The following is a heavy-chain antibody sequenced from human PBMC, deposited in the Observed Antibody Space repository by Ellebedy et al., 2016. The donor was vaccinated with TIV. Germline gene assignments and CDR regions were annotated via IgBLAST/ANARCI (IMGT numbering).Heavy chain of an antibody. D-gene: IGHD4-17*01. CDR1: GGSISSSNW. CDR3: ARCYGDYLDYNFDY. CDR2: LDHSGST. J-gene: IGHJ4*02. V-gene: IGHV4-4*02. Sequence: MPSETLSLTCAVSGGSISSSNWWSWVRQPPGKGLEWIGALDHSGSTNYNPSLKSRVTISVAKSKNQFSLKLSSVTAADTAVYYWARCYGDYLDYNFDYWGQGTLVTVSS.